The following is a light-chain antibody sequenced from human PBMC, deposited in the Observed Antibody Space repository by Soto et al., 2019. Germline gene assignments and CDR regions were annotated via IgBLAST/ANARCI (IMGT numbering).Light chain of an antibody. CDR1: SSDVGAYNF. CDR3: SSYTSTTTPYV. V-gene: IGLV2-14*01. J-gene: IGLJ1*01. Sequence: SALTQPASVSGSPGQSITISCTGTSSDVGAYNFVSWYQQHPGKAPKLMIYEVSHRPSEVSNRFSGSKSGNTASLTISGLQAEDEADYYCSSYTSTTTPYVFGTGTKVTVL. CDR2: EVS.